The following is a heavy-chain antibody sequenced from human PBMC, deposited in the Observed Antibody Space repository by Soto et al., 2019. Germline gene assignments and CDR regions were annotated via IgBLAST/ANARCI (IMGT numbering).Heavy chain of an antibody. Sequence: QVQLVESGGGVVQPGRSLRLSCAASGFTLRSYGMHWVRQAPGKGLEWVALISYDGSNKYYADSAKGRFTISRDNYKNTLYLQMNSLRAEDTAVYYCATYPGDSSSWSPLNYWGQGTLVTVSS. CDR2: ISYDGSNK. D-gene: IGHD6-13*01. J-gene: IGHJ4*02. V-gene: IGHV3-30*03. CDR1: GFTLRSYG. CDR3: ATYPGDSSSWSPLNY.